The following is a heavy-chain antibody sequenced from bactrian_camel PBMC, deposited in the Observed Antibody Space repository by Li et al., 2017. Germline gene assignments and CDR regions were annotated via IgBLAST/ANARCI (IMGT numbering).Heavy chain of an antibody. CDR3: LPRGITYNRALDI. D-gene: IGHD1*01. Sequence: VQLVESGGGLVQPGGSLRLSCAASGFTFSSFYMSWVRQAPGKGLEWVSIINRGGTTYYADSVKGRFTISRDNAKNTVYLQMNSLKSEDTALYYCLPRGITYNRALDIWGEGTQVTVS. CDR1: GFTFSSFY. V-gene: IGHV3S40*01. CDR2: IINRGGTT. J-gene: IGHJ4*01.